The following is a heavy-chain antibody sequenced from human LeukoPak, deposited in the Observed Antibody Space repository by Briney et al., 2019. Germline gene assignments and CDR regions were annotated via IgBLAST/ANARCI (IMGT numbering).Heavy chain of an antibody. CDR2: INHSGST. CDR3: ARGDGVTGRRDAFDI. D-gene: IGHD2-8*01. CDR1: GGSFSGYY. J-gene: IGHJ3*02. Sequence: SETLSLTCAVYGGSFSGYYWSWIRQPPGKGLEWIGEINHSGSTNYNPPLKSRVTISVDTSKNQFSLKLSSVTAADTAVYYCARGDGVTGRRDAFDIWGQGTMVTVSS. V-gene: IGHV4-34*01.